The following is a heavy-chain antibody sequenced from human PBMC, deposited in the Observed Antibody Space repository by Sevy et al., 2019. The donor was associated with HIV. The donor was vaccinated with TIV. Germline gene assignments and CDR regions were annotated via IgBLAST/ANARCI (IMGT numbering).Heavy chain of an antibody. V-gene: IGHV3-21*01. Sequence: GGSLRLSCAASGFIFSTYSMNWVRQAPGKGLEWVSSVSSSSGYIYYADSVKGRFTISRDNAKNSLDLEMNSLRAEDTAVYFCARGHVVVPGAAPYYYYHMDVWGKGTTVTVSS. D-gene: IGHD2-2*01. CDR1: GFIFSTYS. J-gene: IGHJ6*03. CDR2: VSSSSGYI. CDR3: ARGHVVVPGAAPYYYYHMDV.